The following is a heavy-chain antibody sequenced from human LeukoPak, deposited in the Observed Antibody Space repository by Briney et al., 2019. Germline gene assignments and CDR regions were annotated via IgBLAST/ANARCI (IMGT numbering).Heavy chain of an antibody. CDR1: GGSIRSYY. Sequence: SETLSLTCTVSGGSIRSYYWSWIRQPPGKGLEWIGYIYYSGSTNYNPSLKSPVTISVDTSKNQFSLKLSSVTAADTAVYYCASDYYYDSSGYGEKYFDYWGQGTLVTVSS. J-gene: IGHJ4*02. CDR3: ASDYYYDSSGYGEKYFDY. CDR2: IYYSGST. D-gene: IGHD3-22*01. V-gene: IGHV4-59*12.